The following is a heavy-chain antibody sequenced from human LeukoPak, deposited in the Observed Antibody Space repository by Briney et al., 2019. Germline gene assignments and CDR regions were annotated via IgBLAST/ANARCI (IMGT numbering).Heavy chain of an antibody. J-gene: IGHJ4*02. CDR3: AKDWGEYFDYVWGSFTSFDS. D-gene: IGHD3-16*01. Sequence: GGTLRLSCAASGFTFSSYGVSWVRQAPGKGLEWVSGISGSGHRTYYADSVKGRFTISRDNSKSTLYLQMNSLRAEDTAVYYCAKDWGEYFDYVWGSFTSFDSWGQGTLVTVSS. CDR1: GFTFSSYG. CDR2: ISGSGHRT. V-gene: IGHV3-23*01.